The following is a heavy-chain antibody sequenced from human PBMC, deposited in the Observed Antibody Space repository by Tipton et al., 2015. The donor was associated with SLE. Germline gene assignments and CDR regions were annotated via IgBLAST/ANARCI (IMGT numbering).Heavy chain of an antibody. CDR3: ARVWLNNAFDI. D-gene: IGHD2/OR15-2a*01. V-gene: IGHV4-4*07. Sequence: LRLSYNVSGVSISSSYWSWIRQPAGKGLEWIGRIYTSGATDDNPSLKSRVTMSVDMSKNQIFLKMTSVTAADSAVYFCARVWLNNAFDIWGQGTRVTVSS. CDR1: GVSISSSY. CDR2: IYTSGAT. J-gene: IGHJ3*02.